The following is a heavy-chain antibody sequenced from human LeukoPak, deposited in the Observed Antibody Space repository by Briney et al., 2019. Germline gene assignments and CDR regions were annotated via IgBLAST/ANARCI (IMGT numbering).Heavy chain of an antibody. D-gene: IGHD3-10*01. Sequence: SETLSLTCTLSGGSISTFYWSWVRQPPGKGLEWIGYIYYTGSTDYNPSLKSRVTMSVDTSKNQFSLKLSSVTAADTAVYSCARGSVRGEFDPWGQGTLVTVSS. CDR3: ARGSVRGEFDP. V-gene: IGHV4-59*01. CDR1: GGSISTFY. CDR2: IYYTGST. J-gene: IGHJ5*02.